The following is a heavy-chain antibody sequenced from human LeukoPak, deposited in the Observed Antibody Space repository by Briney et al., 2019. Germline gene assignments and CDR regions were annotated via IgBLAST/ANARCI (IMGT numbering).Heavy chain of an antibody. CDR3: LRWSGFHY. D-gene: IGHD3-3*01. Sequence: GGSLRLSCAASGFIFATYYMTWVRQAPGKGLEWVSTISGSGDITYYADSVRGRFTISRDNSKDTLYLQMNNLRAEDTAVYYCLRWSGFHYWGQGTRVTVSS. CDR1: GFIFATYY. CDR2: ISGSGDIT. J-gene: IGHJ4*02. V-gene: IGHV3-23*01.